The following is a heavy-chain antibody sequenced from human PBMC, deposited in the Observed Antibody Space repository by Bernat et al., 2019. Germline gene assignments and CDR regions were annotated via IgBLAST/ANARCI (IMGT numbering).Heavy chain of an antibody. J-gene: IGHJ6*03. V-gene: IGHV4-34*01. CDR2: INHSGST. CDR3: ARGGIWYEYYYYYMDV. CDR1: GGSFSGYY. D-gene: IGHD6-13*01. Sequence: QVQLQQWGAGLLKPSETLSLTCAVYGGSFSGYYWSWIRQPPGKGLEWIGEINHSGSTNYNPSLKSRVTISVDSSQKQCSLKLRSVTAADTAVYYCARGGIWYEYYYYYMDVWGKGTPVTVSS.